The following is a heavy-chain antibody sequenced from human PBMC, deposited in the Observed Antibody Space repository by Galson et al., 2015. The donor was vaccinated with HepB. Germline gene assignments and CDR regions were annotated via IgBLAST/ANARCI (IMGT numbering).Heavy chain of an antibody. CDR1: GFTFSSYS. J-gene: IGHJ4*02. CDR3: ARDKHGMATSDY. Sequence: SLRLSCAASGFTFSSYSMNWVRQAPGKGLEWVSSISSSSSYIYYADSVKGRFTISRDNAKNSLYLQMNSLRAEDTAVYYCARDKHGMATSDYWGQGTLVTVSS. CDR2: ISSSSSYI. V-gene: IGHV3-21*01. D-gene: IGHD5-24*01.